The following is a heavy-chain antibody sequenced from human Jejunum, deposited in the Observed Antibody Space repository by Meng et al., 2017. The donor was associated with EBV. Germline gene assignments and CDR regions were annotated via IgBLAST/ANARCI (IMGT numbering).Heavy chain of an antibody. J-gene: IGHJ4*02. CDR2: INGDGSRT. V-gene: IGHV3-74*01. CDR1: GFTFSGFW. CDR3: AKDRNYYIDY. Sequence: EVQLVESGGGLIPPGGSLRLSCAASGFTFSGFWMYWVRQVPGKGLVWISRINGDGSRTTYADSVKDRFTISRDNAKNTLYLQMNSLRAEDTAVYYCAKDRNYYIDYWGQGTLVTVSS.